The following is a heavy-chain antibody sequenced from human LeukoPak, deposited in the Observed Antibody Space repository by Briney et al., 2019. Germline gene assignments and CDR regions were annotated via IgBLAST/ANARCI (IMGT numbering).Heavy chain of an antibody. CDR2: IGPTGSDR. J-gene: IGHJ4*02. Sequence: KTGGSLRLSCTASGLTFSTSGFNWVRQAPGKGREWVASIGPTGSDRYHADSIKGRFTISRDNANNFLYLQMNSLRAEDTAVYYCATETNGRHYDYWGQGTLLTVSS. D-gene: IGHD1-14*01. CDR1: GLTFSTSG. CDR3: ATETNGRHYDY. V-gene: IGHV3-21*06.